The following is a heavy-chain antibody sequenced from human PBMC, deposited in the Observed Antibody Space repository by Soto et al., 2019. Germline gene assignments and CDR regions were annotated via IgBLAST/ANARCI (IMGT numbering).Heavy chain of an antibody. J-gene: IGHJ6*03. CDR1: GYTFTSYG. CDR3: ARNYDFWSGYPSKDYYYSYYMDV. V-gene: IGHV1-18*01. CDR2: ISAYNGNT. D-gene: IGHD3-3*01. Sequence: ASVKVSCKASGYTFTSYGISWVRQAPGQGLEWMGWISAYNGNTNYAQKLQGRVTMSTDTSTRPAYMELRSLRSDDTAVYYCARNYDFWSGYPSKDYYYSYYMDVWGKGTTVTVSS.